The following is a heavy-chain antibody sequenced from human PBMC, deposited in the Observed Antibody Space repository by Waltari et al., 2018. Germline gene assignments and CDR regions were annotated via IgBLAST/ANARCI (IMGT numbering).Heavy chain of an antibody. V-gene: IGHV2-5*02. CDR1: GFSLTATGEA. CDR2: VHWDGDK. D-gene: IGHD6-19*01. CDR3: AHSRYIRGWPNWFDP. J-gene: IGHJ5*02. Sequence: QITLKESGPSMVKATETLTLTCTFSGFSLTATGEAVAWSRQPPGKALEWLGIVHWDGDKRYSPSLRDRVTFTMDTSKNEVILTLTNIVPGDAGTYFGAHSRYIRGWPNWFDPWGQGTPVTVSA.